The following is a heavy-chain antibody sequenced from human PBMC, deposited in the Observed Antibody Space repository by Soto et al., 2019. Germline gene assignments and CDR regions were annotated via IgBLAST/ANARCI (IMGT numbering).Heavy chain of an antibody. Sequence: QLVQSGPEVKKPGASVKVSCKASHYTFTSYAVSWVRQAPGQGLEWMGWISSQTGNTVYAQKFLGRVTLTTDTSTRTAFMGLRSLQSDDTAIYYWPRDRHFQTSDRVDYWGQGTLVTVSS. D-gene: IGHD3-3*02. J-gene: IGHJ4*02. CDR2: ISSQTGNT. CDR3: PRDRHFQTSDRVDY. CDR1: HYTFTSYA. V-gene: IGHV1-18*01.